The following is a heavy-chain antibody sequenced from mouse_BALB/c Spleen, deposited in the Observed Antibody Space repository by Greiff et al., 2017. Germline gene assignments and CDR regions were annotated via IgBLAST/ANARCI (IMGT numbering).Heavy chain of an antibody. CDR1: GFTFSDFY. V-gene: IGHV7-1*02. Sequence: EVKVVESGGGLVQPGGSLRLSCATSGFTFSDFYMEWVRQPPGKRLEWIAASRNKANDYTTEYSASVKGRFIVSRDTSQSILYLQMNALRAEDTAIYYCARDGLGRAWFAYWGQGTLVTVSA. D-gene: IGHD4-1*01. CDR2: SRNKANDYTT. J-gene: IGHJ3*01. CDR3: ARDGLGRAWFAY.